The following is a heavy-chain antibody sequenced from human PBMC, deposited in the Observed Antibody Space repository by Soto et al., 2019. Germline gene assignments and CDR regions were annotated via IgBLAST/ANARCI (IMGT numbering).Heavy chain of an antibody. D-gene: IGHD2-15*01. CDR2: IDPSDSYT. J-gene: IGHJ5*02. Sequence: PGESLKISCKGSGYSFTSYWISWVRQMPRKALEWMGRIDPSDSYTNYSPSFQGHVTISADKSISTAYLQWSSLKASDTAMYYCARIFNCSGGSCYRKNWFDPWGQGXLVTVYS. CDR3: ARIFNCSGGSCYRKNWFDP. CDR1: GYSFTSYW. V-gene: IGHV5-10-1*01.